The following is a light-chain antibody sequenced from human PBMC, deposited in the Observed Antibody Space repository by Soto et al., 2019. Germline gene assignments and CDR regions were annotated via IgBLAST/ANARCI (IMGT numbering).Light chain of an antibody. Sequence: EIVMTQSPATLSVSPGETATLSCRASQSVSSSLAWYQQKPGQAPRLLISDASTRAAGLPARFSGSGSGTEFTLTISSLQSEDFAVYFCQQSNNGPKTFGQGTKVDIK. V-gene: IGKV3-15*01. CDR1: QSVSSS. CDR2: DAS. CDR3: QQSNNGPKT. J-gene: IGKJ1*01.